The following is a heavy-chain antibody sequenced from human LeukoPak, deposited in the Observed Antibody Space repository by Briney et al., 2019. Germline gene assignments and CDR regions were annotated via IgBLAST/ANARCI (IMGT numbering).Heavy chain of an antibody. D-gene: IGHD6-25*01. V-gene: IGHV4-61*01. CDR2: IYYSGST. CDR3: AREKSGSGLVFDY. Sequence: SETLSLTCAVYGGSVSSGSYFWSWIRQPPGKGLEWIGYIYYSGSTNYNSSLKSRVTISVDTSKNQFSLKLSSVTAADTAVYYCAREKSGSGLVFDYWGQGTLVTVSS. CDR1: GGSVSSGSYF. J-gene: IGHJ4*02.